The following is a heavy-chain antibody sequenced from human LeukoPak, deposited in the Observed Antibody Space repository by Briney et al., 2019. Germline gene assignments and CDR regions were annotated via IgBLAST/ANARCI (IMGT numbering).Heavy chain of an antibody. D-gene: IGHD3-10*02. CDR2: ISSSGSTI. Sequence: GGSLRLSCAVSGLTFNNYAMSWVRQAPGKGLEWVSYISSSGSTIYYADSVKGRFTISGDNAKNSLYLQMNSLRAEDTAVYYCAELGITMIGGVWGKGTTVTISS. V-gene: IGHV3-48*03. CDR1: GLTFNNYA. J-gene: IGHJ6*04. CDR3: AELGITMIGGV.